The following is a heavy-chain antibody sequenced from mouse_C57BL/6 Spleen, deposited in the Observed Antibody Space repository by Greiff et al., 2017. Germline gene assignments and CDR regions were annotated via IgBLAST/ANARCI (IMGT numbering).Heavy chain of an antibody. CDR1: GYTFTDYY. D-gene: IGHD1-1*01. CDR3: ARWSTTVVSTDYFDY. V-gene: IGHV1-26*01. CDR2: INPNNGGT. Sequence: VQLQQSGPELVKPGASVKISCKASGYTFTDYYMNWVKQSHGKSLEWIGDINPNNGGTSYTQKFKGKATLTVDKSSSTAYMELRSLTSEDSAVYYCARWSTTVVSTDYFDYWGQGTTLTVSS. J-gene: IGHJ2*01.